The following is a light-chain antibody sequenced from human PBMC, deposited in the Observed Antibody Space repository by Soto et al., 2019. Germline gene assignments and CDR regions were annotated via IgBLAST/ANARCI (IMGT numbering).Light chain of an antibody. V-gene: IGLV2-11*01. CDR2: DVS. J-gene: IGLJ2*01. Sequence: QSALTQPRSVSGSPGQSVAISCTGTSSDVGGYDYVSWYQQHPGMAPKLMIYDVSKRPSGVPDRFSGSKSGNTASLTISGLQAEDEADYYCCSYAGRYTLVLGGGTKVTVL. CDR1: SSDVGGYDY. CDR3: CSYAGRYTLV.